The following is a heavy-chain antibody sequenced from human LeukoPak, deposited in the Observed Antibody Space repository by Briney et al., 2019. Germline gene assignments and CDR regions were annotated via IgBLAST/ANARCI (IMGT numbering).Heavy chain of an antibody. V-gene: IGHV1-2*02. J-gene: IGHJ4*02. D-gene: IGHD4-11*01. Sequence: ASVKVSCKASGYTLTDYYMHWVRQAPGQGLEWMGWINPNTGDTNYAQKFQGRVTMTRDTSISTAYMELSRLSSDDTAVYYCARQDRVDYSNLWEYWGQGTLVTVSS. CDR1: GYTLTDYY. CDR3: ARQDRVDYSNLWEY. CDR2: INPNTGDT.